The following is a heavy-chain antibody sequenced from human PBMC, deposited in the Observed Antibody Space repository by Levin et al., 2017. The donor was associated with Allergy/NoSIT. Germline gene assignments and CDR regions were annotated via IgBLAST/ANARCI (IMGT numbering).Heavy chain of an antibody. CDR2: THYSGTT. D-gene: IGHD4-17*01. J-gene: IGHJ4*02. V-gene: IGHV4-59*01. CDR3: ARRRGDYGEGELDY. Sequence: SQTLSLTCTVSGGSISTYYWNWIRQSPGKGLEWIGNTHYSGTTKYSPSLNSRLTISLDTSKNQLSLRLSSVTAADTAVYYCARRRGDYGEGELDYWGQGTLVIVSS. CDR1: GGSISTYY.